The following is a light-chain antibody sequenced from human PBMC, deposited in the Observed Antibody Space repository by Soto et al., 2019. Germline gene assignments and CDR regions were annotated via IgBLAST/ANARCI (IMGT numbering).Light chain of an antibody. CDR2: DVS. V-gene: IGLV2-14*03. CDR3: SSYTTSNTRQIV. J-gene: IGLJ1*01. Sequence: QSALTQPASVSGSPGQSITISCTGTSSDVGGYNYVSWYQHHPGKAPKILIYDVSNRPSGISNRFSGSKSDNTASLTISVLQPEDEADYYCSSYTTSNTRQIVFGTGTKVTVL. CDR1: SSDVGGYNY.